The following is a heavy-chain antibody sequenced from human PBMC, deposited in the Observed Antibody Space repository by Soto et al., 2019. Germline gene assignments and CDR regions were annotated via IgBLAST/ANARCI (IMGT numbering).Heavy chain of an antibody. CDR2: ISGTGSRT. D-gene: IGHD3-10*01. J-gene: IGHJ4*02. Sequence: GGSLRLSCAASGFPLINFAMSWVRQSPGKGLEWVSAISGTGSRTWYADSVRGRFTVSRDNSKNTLYLQMNGLSDEDTVLYSCAKFGASGFYFQFDYLGPGTLVTVSS. V-gene: IGHV3-23*01. CDR3: AKFGASGFYFQFDY. CDR1: GFPLINFA.